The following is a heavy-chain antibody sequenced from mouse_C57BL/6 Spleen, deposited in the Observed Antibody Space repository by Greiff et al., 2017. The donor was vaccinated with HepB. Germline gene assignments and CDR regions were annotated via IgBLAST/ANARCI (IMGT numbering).Heavy chain of an antibody. CDR3: ARWVVATSYYAMDY. D-gene: IGHD1-1*01. Sequence: VQLVESGAELARPGASVKLSCKASGYTFTSYGISWVKQRNGQGLEWIGEIYPRSGNTYYNEKFKGKATLTADKSSSTAYMELRSLTSEDSAVYFCARWVVATSYYAMDYWGQGTSVTVSS. V-gene: IGHV1-81*01. CDR2: IYPRSGNT. CDR1: GYTFTSYG. J-gene: IGHJ4*01.